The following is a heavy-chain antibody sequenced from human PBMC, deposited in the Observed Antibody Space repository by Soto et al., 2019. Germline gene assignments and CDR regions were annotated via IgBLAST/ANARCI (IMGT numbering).Heavy chain of an antibody. CDR3: ARADYDDYYFNY. CDR2: IYYTGST. D-gene: IGHD4-17*01. Sequence: KPSETLSLTCTVSGGSISSYYWSWIRQPPGKGLEWIGYIYYTGSTNYNPSLKSRLTISVDTSKSHFSLKLSSVTAADTAVYYCARADYDDYYFNYWGQGTPVTVSS. J-gene: IGHJ4*02. CDR1: GGSISSYY. V-gene: IGHV4-59*01.